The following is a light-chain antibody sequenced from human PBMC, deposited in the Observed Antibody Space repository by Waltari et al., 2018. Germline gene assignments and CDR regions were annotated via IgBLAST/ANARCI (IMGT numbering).Light chain of an antibody. J-gene: IGLJ2*01. CDR2: GKN. CDR1: SLRTSY. V-gene: IGLV3-19*01. CDR3: SSRDSSASHVL. Sequence: SSELTQDPAVSVALGQTVRITCQGASLRTSYASWYQQKSGQAPILVLFGKNKRPSWIPDRFSGYNSETTTSLTITGAQAEEEADYYCSSRDSSASHVLFAGGTKLTVL.